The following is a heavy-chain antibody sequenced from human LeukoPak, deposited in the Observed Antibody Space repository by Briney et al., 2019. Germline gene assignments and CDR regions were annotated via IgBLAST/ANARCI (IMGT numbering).Heavy chain of an antibody. J-gene: IGHJ5*02. CDR1: GYTFTDYY. CDR3: ARADRLDGAPYLIGP. CDR2: INPDSGVT. D-gene: IGHD2-21*01. V-gene: IGHV1-2*02. Sequence: GASVKLSCKTYGYTFTDYYLHWVRQAPGQGLEWMGWINPDSGVTSSAQEFRGRFSMTRDTSISTIYMEVAWLTSEDTAIYYCARADRLDGAPYLIGPWGQGTLVTVSS.